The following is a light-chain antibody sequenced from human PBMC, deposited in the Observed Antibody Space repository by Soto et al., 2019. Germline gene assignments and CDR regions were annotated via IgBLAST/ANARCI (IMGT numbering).Light chain of an antibody. CDR3: RQYNNWPWT. V-gene: IGKV3-15*01. CDR2: GAS. CDR1: QSVSSN. J-gene: IGKJ1*01. Sequence: EIVMTQSPATLSVSPGERATLSCRASQSVSSNLAWYQQKPGQAPRLLIYGASTRATGVPARFSGSGSGTEFTLTISSLQSEDFAVYYCRQYNNWPWTFGQGTKVDI.